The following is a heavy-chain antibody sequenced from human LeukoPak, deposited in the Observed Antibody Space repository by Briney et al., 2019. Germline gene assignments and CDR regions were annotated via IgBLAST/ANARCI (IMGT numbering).Heavy chain of an antibody. Sequence: PGGSLSLSCAASGFTFSSYSMNWVRQAPGKGLEWVSYISSSSSTIYYADSVKGRFTISRDNAKNSLYLQTNSLRAEDTAVYYCARDLNDFWSGYYALYYYYGMDVWGQGTTVTVSS. CDR1: GFTFSSYS. D-gene: IGHD3-3*01. V-gene: IGHV3-48*01. CDR3: ARDLNDFWSGYYALYYYYGMDV. CDR2: ISSSSSTI. J-gene: IGHJ6*02.